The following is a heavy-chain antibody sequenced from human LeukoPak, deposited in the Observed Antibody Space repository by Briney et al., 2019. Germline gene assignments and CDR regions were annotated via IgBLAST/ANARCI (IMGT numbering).Heavy chain of an antibody. V-gene: IGHV6-1*01. Sequence: SQTLSLTCAISGDSFSANGAAWNWIRQSPSRGLEWLGRTYYRSKWYNDYAVSVKSRITINPDTSKNQFSLQLNSVTPEDTAVYYCARETSFRYYDFWSGWDYWGQGTLVTVSS. CDR2: TYYRSKWYN. CDR1: GDSFSANGAA. J-gene: IGHJ4*02. CDR3: ARETSFRYYDFWSGWDY. D-gene: IGHD3-3*01.